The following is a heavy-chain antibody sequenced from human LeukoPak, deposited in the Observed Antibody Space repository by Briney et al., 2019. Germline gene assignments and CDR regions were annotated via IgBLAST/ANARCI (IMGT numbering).Heavy chain of an antibody. Sequence: PWASVKVSRKASGYTFTGYYMHWVRQAPGQGLEWMGWMSPNSGDTGYAQKFQGRVTMTRNTSISTAYLGLSSLRSEDTAMYYCATLPHWWDHYWGQGTLVTVSS. J-gene: IGHJ4*02. CDR1: GYTFTGYY. D-gene: IGHD1-26*01. V-gene: IGHV1-8*02. CDR3: ATLPHWWDHY. CDR2: MSPNSGDT.